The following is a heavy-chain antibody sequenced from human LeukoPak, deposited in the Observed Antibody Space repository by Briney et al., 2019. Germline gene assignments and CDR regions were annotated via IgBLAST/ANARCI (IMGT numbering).Heavy chain of an antibody. V-gene: IGHV4-39*07. CDR3: ARDVPLEAADP. CDR2: IYYSGST. J-gene: IGHJ5*02. Sequence: SETLSLTCTVSGGSISSSSYYWGWIRQPPGKGLEWIGSIYYSGSTYYNPSLKSRVTISVDTSKNQFSLKLSSVTAADTAVYYCARDVPLEAADPWGQGTLVTVSS. CDR1: GGSISSSSYY.